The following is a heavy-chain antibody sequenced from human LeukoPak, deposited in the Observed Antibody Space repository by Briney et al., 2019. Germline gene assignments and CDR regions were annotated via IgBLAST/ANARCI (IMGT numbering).Heavy chain of an antibody. J-gene: IGHJ4*02. CDR3: ARSSWPARLDY. V-gene: IGHV4-34*01. Sequence: SETLSLTCAVYGGSFSGYYWSWIRQPPGKGLEWIGEINHSGSTNYNPSLKSRVTISVDTSKNQFSLKLSSVTAADTAVYYCARSSWPARLDYWGQGTLVTVSS. D-gene: IGHD2-2*01. CDR1: GGSFSGYY. CDR2: INHSGST.